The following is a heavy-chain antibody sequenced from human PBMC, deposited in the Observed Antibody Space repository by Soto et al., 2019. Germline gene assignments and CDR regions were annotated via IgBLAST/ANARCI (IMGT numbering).Heavy chain of an antibody. V-gene: IGHV3-7*01. CDR3: ARDKDIVVVVAATPNWFDP. Sequence: EVQLVESGGGLVQPGGSLRLSCAASGFTFSSYWMSWVRQAPGKGLEWVANIKQDGSEKYYVDSVKGRFTISRDNAKNSLYLQMNSLRAEDTAVYYCARDKDIVVVVAATPNWFDPWGQGTLVTVSS. J-gene: IGHJ5*02. CDR2: IKQDGSEK. D-gene: IGHD2-15*01. CDR1: GFTFSSYW.